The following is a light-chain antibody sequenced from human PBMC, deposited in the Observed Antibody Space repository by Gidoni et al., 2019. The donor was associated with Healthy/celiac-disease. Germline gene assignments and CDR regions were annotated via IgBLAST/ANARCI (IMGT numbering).Light chain of an antibody. CDR3: SSYAGSNNFDV. CDR2: EVS. V-gene: IGLV2-8*01. J-gene: IGLJ1*01. Sequence: QSALTQPPTAAGSPGQSVTISCTGTSSDVGSYNYVSWYQQQPGKAPKLMIYEVSKRPSGVPDRFSGSKSGNSASLTVSVLQAEDEADYYCSSYAGSNNFDVFGTGTQVT. CDR1: SSDVGSYNY.